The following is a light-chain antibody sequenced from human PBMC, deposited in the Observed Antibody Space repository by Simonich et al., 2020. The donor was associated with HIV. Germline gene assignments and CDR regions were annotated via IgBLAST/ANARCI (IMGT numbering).Light chain of an antibody. Sequence: DIQITPSPSSLSASVGDRVTLTFRASNGNSNSLAWYLQKPGKAPKLLSYDASTLQSGVTSRFSGSVAGTDFTLTISSLQPEDAAIYYCQQANSFPLTFGGGTKVEIK. V-gene: IGKV1-27*01. CDR2: DAS. J-gene: IGKJ4*01. CDR1: NGNSNS. CDR3: QQANSFPLT.